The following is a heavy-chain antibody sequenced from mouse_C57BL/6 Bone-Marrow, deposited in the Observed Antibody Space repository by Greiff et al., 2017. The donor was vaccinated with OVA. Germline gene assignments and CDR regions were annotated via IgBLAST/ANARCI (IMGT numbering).Heavy chain of an antibody. Sequence: QQPGAELVKPGASVKLSCKASGYTFTSYWMHWVKQRPGQGLEWIGMIHPNSGSTNYNEKFKSKATLTVDKSSSTAYMQLSSLTSEDSAVYYCARRETAQALDYWGQGTSVTVSS. CDR1: GYTFTSYW. J-gene: IGHJ4*01. D-gene: IGHD3-2*02. V-gene: IGHV1-64*01. CDR2: IHPNSGST. CDR3: ARRETAQALDY.